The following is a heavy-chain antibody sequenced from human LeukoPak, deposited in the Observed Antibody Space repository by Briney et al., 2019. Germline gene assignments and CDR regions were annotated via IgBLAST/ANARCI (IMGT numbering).Heavy chain of an antibody. CDR1: GGSISSYY. V-gene: IGHV4-59*08. J-gene: IGHJ4*02. CDR2: IYYSGST. CDR3: ARQHGSGSPFDY. Sequence: SETLSLTCTVSGGSISSYYWSWIRQPPGKGLEWIGYIYYSGSTNYNPSLKSRVTISVDTSKNQFSLKLSSVTAADTAVYYCARQHGSGSPFDYWGQGTLVTFSS. D-gene: IGHD3-10*01.